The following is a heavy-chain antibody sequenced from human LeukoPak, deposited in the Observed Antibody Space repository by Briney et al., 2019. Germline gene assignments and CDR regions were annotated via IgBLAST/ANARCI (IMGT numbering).Heavy chain of an antibody. V-gene: IGHV4-61*02. CDR1: GGSISSGSYY. D-gene: IGHD3-22*01. CDR3: ARDGYTVTRDSSGYYYYYYMDV. Sequence: PSETLSLTCTVSGGSISSGSYYWSWIRQPAGKGLEWIGRIYTSGSTNYNPSLKSRVTISVDTSKNQFSLKLSSVTAADTAVYYCARDGYTVTRDSSGYYYYYYMDVWGKGTTVTISS. J-gene: IGHJ6*03. CDR2: IYTSGST.